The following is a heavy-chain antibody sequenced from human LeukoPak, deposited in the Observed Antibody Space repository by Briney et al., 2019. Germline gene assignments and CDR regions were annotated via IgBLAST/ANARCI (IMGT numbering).Heavy chain of an antibody. CDR3: ARDRGAGYCSSLSRYWLDP. D-gene: IGHD2-2*01. J-gene: IGHJ5*02. Sequence: PGGSLRLSCAASGFTFRDYYMNWIRQAPGKGLEWVSYISTSGSTKFYADSVKGRFTISRDNAKNSLYLQMNSLRAEDTAVYYCARDRGAGYCSSLSRYWLDPWGQGTLVTVSS. CDR1: GFTFRDYY. V-gene: IGHV3-11*01. CDR2: ISTSGSTK.